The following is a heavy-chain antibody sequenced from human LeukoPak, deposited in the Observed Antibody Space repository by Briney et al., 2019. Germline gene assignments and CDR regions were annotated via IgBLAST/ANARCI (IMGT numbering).Heavy chain of an antibody. V-gene: IGHV1-2*02. J-gene: IGHJ5*02. D-gene: IGHD2-2*02. CDR1: GYTFTGYY. CDR3: ARSREGYDCSSTSCYSSVNWFDP. Sequence: ASVKVSCKASGYTFTGYYMHWVRQAPGQGLEWMGWINPNSGGTNYAQEFQGRVTMTRDTSISTAYMELSRLRSDDTAVYYCARSREGYDCSSTSCYSSVNWFDPWGQGTLVTVSS. CDR2: INPNSGGT.